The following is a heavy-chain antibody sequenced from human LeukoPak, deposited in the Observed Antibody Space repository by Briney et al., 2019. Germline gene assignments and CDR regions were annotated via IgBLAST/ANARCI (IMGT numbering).Heavy chain of an antibody. D-gene: IGHD3-22*01. CDR1: GGSFSGYY. CDR2: INHSGST. V-gene: IGHV4-34*01. J-gene: IGHJ4*02. Sequence: PSETLSLTCAVYGGSFSGYYWSWIRQPPGKGLEWIGEINHSGSTNYNPSLKSRVTMSIDTSKNQFSLNLRSVTAADSAVYYCVRGGVTVIVVAIWGQGTLVTVSS. CDR3: VRGGVTVIVVAI.